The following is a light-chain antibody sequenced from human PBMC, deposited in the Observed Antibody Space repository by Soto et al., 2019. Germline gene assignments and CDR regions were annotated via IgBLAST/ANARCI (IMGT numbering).Light chain of an antibody. V-gene: IGKV1-8*01. Sequence: AIRMTQSPSSFSASTGDRVTITCRASQGISSYLAWYQQKPGKAPKLLIYAASTLQSGVPSRFSGSGSGTDFTLTISFLHSEDFATYYCQQYYSYPAFGPGTKVDIK. CDR2: AAS. J-gene: IGKJ3*01. CDR3: QQYYSYPA. CDR1: QGISSY.